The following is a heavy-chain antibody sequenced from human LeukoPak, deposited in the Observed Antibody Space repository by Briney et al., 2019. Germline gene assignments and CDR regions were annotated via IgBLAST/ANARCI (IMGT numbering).Heavy chain of an antibody. J-gene: IGHJ4*02. CDR1: GFTFSSYG. Sequence: GGSLRLSCAASGFTFSSYGMSWVRQTPGKGLEWLSSISGSGGSTYYADSVKGRFTISRDNSKNTLYLQMNSLRVEDTAVYYCAKYGLSTRGCYFDYWGQGTLVTVSS. CDR2: ISGSGGST. CDR3: AKYGLSTRGCYFDY. D-gene: IGHD4-11*01. V-gene: IGHV3-23*01.